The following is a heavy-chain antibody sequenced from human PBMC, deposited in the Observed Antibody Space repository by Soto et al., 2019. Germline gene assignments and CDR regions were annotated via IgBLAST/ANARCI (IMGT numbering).Heavy chain of an antibody. D-gene: IGHD6-6*01. CDR2: ISGSGGST. CDR1: GFTFSSYA. J-gene: IGHJ4*02. CDR3: AYMKKGYSSSDFDY. Sequence: GGSLRLSCAASGFTFSSYAMSWVRQAPGKGLEWVSAISGSGGSTYYADSVKGRFTISRDNSKNTLYLQMNSLRAEDTAVYYCAYMKKGYSSSDFDYWGQGTLVTVSS. V-gene: IGHV3-23*01.